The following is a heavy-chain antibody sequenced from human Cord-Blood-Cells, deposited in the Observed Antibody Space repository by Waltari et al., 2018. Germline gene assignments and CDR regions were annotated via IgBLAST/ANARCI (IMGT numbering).Heavy chain of an antibody. V-gene: IGHV1-24*01. CDR3: ATAFPRYCSSTSCYFDY. D-gene: IGHD2-2*01. CDR2: VDPEDGET. J-gene: IGHJ4*02. Sequence: QVQLVQSGAEVKKPGASVKVSCKVSGYTLTELSMHWVRQAPGKGLEWMGGVDPEDGETIYAQKFQGVVTMTEDTSTETAYMELSSRRSEDTAVYYCATAFPRYCSSTSCYFDYWGQGTLVTVSS. CDR1: GYTLTELS.